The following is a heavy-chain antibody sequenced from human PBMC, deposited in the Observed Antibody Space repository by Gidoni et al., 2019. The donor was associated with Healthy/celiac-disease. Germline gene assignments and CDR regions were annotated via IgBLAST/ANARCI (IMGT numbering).Heavy chain of an antibody. CDR2: IYYSGIT. CDR1: GGSSSSSSYY. V-gene: IGHV4-39*01. J-gene: IGHJ6*02. D-gene: IGHD6-19*01. Sequence: QRQLQESGPGLVKPSETLSLNCTVSGGSSSSSSYYWGWIRQPPGKGLEWIGGIYYSGITYYNPSIKSRVTMSVDTSKIRLPLTLSSVTDADTAVYYCAISVAGTVGGYYYYYGMDVWGQGTTVTVSS. CDR3: AISVAGTVGGYYYYYGMDV.